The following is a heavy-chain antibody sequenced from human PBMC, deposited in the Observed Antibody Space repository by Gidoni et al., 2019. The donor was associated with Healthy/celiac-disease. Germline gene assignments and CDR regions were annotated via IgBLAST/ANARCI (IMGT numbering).Heavy chain of an antibody. J-gene: IGHJ4*02. D-gene: IGHD3-16*01. Sequence: EVQLVESGGGLVQPGRSLRLSCAASGFTFDDYAMHWVRQAPGKGLEWVSGISWNSGSIGYADSVKGRFTISRDNAKNSLYLQMNSLRAEDTALYYCAKTRDGGLDYYFDYWGQGTLFTVSS. V-gene: IGHV3-9*01. CDR3: AKTRDGGLDYYFDY. CDR1: GFTFDDYA. CDR2: ISWNSGSI.